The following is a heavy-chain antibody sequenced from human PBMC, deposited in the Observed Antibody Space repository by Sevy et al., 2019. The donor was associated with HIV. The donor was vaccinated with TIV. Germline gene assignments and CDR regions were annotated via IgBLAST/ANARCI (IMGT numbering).Heavy chain of an antibody. Sequence: ASVKVSCKASGYTFTSYGISWVRQAPGQGLEWMGWISTYNSIRNSAQKFQDRVTMTTDTSTSTAYMELRSLRSDDTAVYYCARDYYDSRPRGFDPWGQGTLVTVSS. CDR1: GYTFTSYG. D-gene: IGHD3-22*01. J-gene: IGHJ5*02. V-gene: IGHV1-18*01. CDR2: ISTYNSIR. CDR3: ARDYYDSRPRGFDP.